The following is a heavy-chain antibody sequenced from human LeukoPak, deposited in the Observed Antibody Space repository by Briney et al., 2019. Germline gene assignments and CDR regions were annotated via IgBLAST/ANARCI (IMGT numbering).Heavy chain of an antibody. V-gene: IGHV4-34*01. CDR1: GGSFSGYY. CDR3: ARGLNLRWLQMTFDY. CDR2: INHSGSA. Sequence: PSETLSRTCAVYGGSFSGYYWSWIRQPPGKGLEWIGEINHSGSANYNPSLKSRVTISVDTSKNQFSLKLSSVTAADTAVYYCARGLNLRWLQMTFDYWGQGTLVTVSS. J-gene: IGHJ4*02. D-gene: IGHD5-24*01.